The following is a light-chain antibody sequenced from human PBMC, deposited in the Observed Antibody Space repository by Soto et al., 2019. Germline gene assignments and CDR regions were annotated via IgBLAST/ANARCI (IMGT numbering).Light chain of an antibody. CDR3: HQYNSY. CDR1: ESIATW. Sequence: DVHMTQSPSTLSASVGDRVTITCRASESIATWFAWYQQKPGQAPKLLIYDASRLESGVPSRCSGGGDGTEFTLTISGLQPEDFATYYCHQYNSYFGPGTKLEI. V-gene: IGKV1-5*01. CDR2: DAS. J-gene: IGKJ2*01.